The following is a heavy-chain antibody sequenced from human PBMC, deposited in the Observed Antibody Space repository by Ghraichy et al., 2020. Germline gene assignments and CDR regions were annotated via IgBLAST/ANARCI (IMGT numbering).Heavy chain of an antibody. CDR3: ARGVSGFYYYYGMDV. CDR1: DGSISSYY. CDR2: IYYSGST. J-gene: IGHJ6*02. V-gene: IGHV4-59*01. D-gene: IGHD7-27*01. Sequence: SETLSLTCTVSDGSISSYYWSWIRQPPGKGLEWIGYIYYSGSTNYNPSLKSRVTISVDTSKNQFSLKLSSVTAADTAVYYCARGVSGFYYYYGMDVWGQGTTVTVSS.